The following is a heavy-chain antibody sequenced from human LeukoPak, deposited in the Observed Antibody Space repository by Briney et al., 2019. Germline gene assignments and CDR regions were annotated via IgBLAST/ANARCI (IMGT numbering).Heavy chain of an antibody. CDR1: GGSFSVYY. Sequence: SPTLSLTCAVYGGSFSVYYWSWTRQPPGKGLEWIREINHSGRTNYNPSLKSRVTISVDTSKNQFSLKLSSVTAADTAVYYCARAPGGWYGAHYVDYWGQGTLVTVSS. CDR2: INHSGRT. D-gene: IGHD6-19*01. V-gene: IGHV4-34*01. J-gene: IGHJ4*02. CDR3: ARAPGGWYGAHYVDY.